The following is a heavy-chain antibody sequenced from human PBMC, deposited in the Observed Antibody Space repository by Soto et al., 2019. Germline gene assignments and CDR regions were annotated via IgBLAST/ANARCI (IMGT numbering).Heavy chain of an antibody. D-gene: IGHD6-19*01. Sequence: GGSLRLSCAASGFTFSSYAMSWVRQAPGKGLEWVSAISGSGGSTYYADSVKGRFTISRDNSKNTLYLQMNSLRAEDTAVYYCAKDLDSSGWYLDFQHWGQGTLVTVSS. J-gene: IGHJ1*01. CDR3: AKDLDSSGWYLDFQH. CDR1: GFTFSSYA. V-gene: IGHV3-23*01. CDR2: ISGSGGST.